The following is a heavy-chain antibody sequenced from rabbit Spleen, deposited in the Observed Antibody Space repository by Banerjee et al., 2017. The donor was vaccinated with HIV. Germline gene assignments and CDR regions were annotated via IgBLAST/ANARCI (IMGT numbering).Heavy chain of an antibody. CDR2: IDPVFGIT. Sequence: QLEESGGRLVQPGGSLTLSCKAFGFTISSYYMNWVRQAPGKGLEWIGYIDPVFGITYYANWVNGRFSISRENAQNTVFLQMTSLTAADTATYFCARDGAGGSYFALWGQGTLVTVS. CDR3: ARDGAGGSYFAL. CDR1: GFTISSYY. V-gene: IGHV1S7*01. D-gene: IGHD8-1*01. J-gene: IGHJ4*01.